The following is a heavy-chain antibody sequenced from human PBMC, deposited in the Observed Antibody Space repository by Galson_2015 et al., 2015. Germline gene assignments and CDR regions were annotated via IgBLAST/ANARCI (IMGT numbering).Heavy chain of an antibody. CDR3: ARLLGSYQLPWAGIEAAGYYFDY. CDR1: GGSISTSDW. Sequence: ETLSLTCAVSGGSISTSDWWSCVRQPPGKGLEWIGEIYHSGSTNYNPSLKSRVTMSVDKSKNQFSLKLSSVTAADTAVYYCARLLGSYQLPWAGIEAAGYYFDYWGQGTLVIVSS. V-gene: IGHV4-4*02. J-gene: IGHJ4*02. CDR2: IYHSGST. D-gene: IGHD6-13*01.